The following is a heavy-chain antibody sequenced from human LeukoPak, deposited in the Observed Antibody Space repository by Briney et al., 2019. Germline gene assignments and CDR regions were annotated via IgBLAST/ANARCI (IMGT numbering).Heavy chain of an antibody. Sequence: SETLSLTCAVYGGSFSGYYWSWIRQPPGKGLEWIGEINHSGSTNYNPSLKNRVTISVDTSKNQFSLKLSSVTAADTAVYYCARGASHYGSGSYFVYWGQGTLVTVSS. CDR3: ARGASHYGSGSYFVY. D-gene: IGHD3-10*01. CDR1: GGSFSGYY. V-gene: IGHV4-34*01. J-gene: IGHJ4*02. CDR2: INHSGST.